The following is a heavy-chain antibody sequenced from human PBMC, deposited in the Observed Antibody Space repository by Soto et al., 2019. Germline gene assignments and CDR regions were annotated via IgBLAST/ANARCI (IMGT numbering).Heavy chain of an antibody. CDR1: GGTFSSYA. Sequence: SVKVSCKASGGTFSSYAISWVRQAPGQGLEWMGGIIPIFGTANYAQKFQGRLTLTTDTSATTTYMELTSLRSEDTAVYYCARDPALDYWSQGTLVTVSS. CDR3: ARDPALDY. CDR2: IIPIFGTA. V-gene: IGHV1-69*05. J-gene: IGHJ4*02.